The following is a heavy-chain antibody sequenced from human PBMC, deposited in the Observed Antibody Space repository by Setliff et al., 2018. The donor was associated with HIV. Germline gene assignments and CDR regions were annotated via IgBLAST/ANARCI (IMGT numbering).Heavy chain of an antibody. J-gene: IGHJ3*02. CDR2: IIPILGIA. Sequence: ASVKVSCKASGGTFSSYAVSWVRQAPGQGLEWMGWIIPILGIANYAQKFQGRVTITTDESTSTAYMELSSLRSEDTAVYYCARGVNYYDSSGYAPDAFDIWGQGTMVTVSS. V-gene: IGHV1-69*10. CDR3: ARGVNYYDSSGYAPDAFDI. D-gene: IGHD3-22*01. CDR1: GGTFSSYA.